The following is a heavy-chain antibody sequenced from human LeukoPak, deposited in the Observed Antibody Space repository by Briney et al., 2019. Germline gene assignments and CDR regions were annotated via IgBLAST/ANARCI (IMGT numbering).Heavy chain of an antibody. CDR1: GFTFSSYS. CDR3: ARLDVSTSSSKFDS. V-gene: IGHV3-21*01. Sequence: GGSLRLSCAASGFTFSSYSMNWVRQAPGKGVEGVSSISSSRSFIVYADSVEGLFPLSRDNAKNSLYLQMNSLRAEDTAVYYCARLDVSTSSSKFDSWGQGTLVTVSS. CDR2: ISSSRSFI. J-gene: IGHJ4*02. D-gene: IGHD2-2*01.